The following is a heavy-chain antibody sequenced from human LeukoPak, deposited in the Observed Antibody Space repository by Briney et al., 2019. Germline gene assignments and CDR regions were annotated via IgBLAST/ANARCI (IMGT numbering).Heavy chain of an antibody. V-gene: IGHV3-49*03. D-gene: IGHD3-22*01. CDR2: IRSKAYGGTT. J-gene: IGHJ4*02. Sequence: GGSLRLSCTASGFTFGDYAMSWFRQAPGKGLEWVGFIRSKAYGGTTEYAASVKGRFTISRDDSKSIAYLQMNSLKTEDTAVYYCTNNYYDSSGYPDYWGQGTLVAVSS. CDR3: TNNYYDSSGYPDY. CDR1: GFTFGDYA.